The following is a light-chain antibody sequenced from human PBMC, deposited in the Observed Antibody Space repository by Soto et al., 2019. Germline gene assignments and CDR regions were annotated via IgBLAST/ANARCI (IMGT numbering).Light chain of an antibody. J-gene: IGKJ1*01. CDR2: GAS. Sequence: DIQMTQSASSLSASVGDRVTITCRASQDINNYVNWFEQKPGKATKLLIYGASGLESGVPSRFRGSGSGTDFTLTISSLQPEDSATYDCQQTYSVVWTVVQGTKVEIK. V-gene: IGKV1-39*01. CDR1: QDINNY. CDR3: QQTYSVVWT.